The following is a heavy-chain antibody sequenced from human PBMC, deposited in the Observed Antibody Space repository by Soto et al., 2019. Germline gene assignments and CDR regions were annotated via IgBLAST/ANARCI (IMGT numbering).Heavy chain of an antibody. J-gene: IGHJ6*02. V-gene: IGHV4-59*01. CDR1: GGSISSYY. D-gene: IGHD6-13*01. CDR3: ARLSIAAAGTDRYYYGMDV. Sequence: QVQLQESGPGLVKPSETLSLTCTVSGGSISSYYWSWIRQPPGKGLEWIGYIYYSGSTNYNPSLKRRVTISVDTSKNQFSLKLSSVTAADTAVYYCARLSIAAAGTDRYYYGMDVWGQGTTVTVSS. CDR2: IYYSGST.